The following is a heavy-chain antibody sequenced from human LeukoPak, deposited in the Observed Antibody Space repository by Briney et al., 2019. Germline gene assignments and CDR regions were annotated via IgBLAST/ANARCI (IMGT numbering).Heavy chain of an antibody. CDR2: ISQSGKT. V-gene: IGHV4-34*01. CDR3: ARIGADYYFYYMDV. D-gene: IGHD3-16*01. J-gene: IGHJ6*03. CDR1: GESLKSYY. Sequence: SETLSLTCAVSGESLKSYYWSWLRQTPGKGLEWIGQISQSGKTDYNPAVKSRVTMSVDIAKNQFSLKIISVTAADTAMYYCARIGADYYFYYMDVWGKGTTVTVSS.